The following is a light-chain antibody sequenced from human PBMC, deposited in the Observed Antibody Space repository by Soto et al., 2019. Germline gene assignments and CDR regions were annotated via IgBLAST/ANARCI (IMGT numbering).Light chain of an antibody. CDR3: HRYNSYFWA. Sequence: DIQMTQSPSTLSASVGDRVTITCRASQSISSWLAWYQQKPGKAPNLLIYDASSLEGGVPSRFSGSASGTEFTLTISSLQPDDAATYYCHRYNSYFWAFGQGTKVDIK. CDR2: DAS. CDR1: QSISSW. V-gene: IGKV1-5*01. J-gene: IGKJ1*01.